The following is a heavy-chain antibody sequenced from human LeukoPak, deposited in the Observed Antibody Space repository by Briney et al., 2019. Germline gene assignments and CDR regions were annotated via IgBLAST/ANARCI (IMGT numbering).Heavy chain of an antibody. J-gene: IGHJ4*02. CDR3: ARVYNWNYDY. D-gene: IGHD1-20*01. Sequence: GGSLRLSCAASGFTFSSYAMSWVRQAPGKGLEWVSAISGSGGSTYYPDSVKGRFTISRDNAKNTLYLQMNSLRAEDTAVYYCARVYNWNYDYWGQGTLVTVSS. V-gene: IGHV3-23*01. CDR2: ISGSGGST. CDR1: GFTFSSYA.